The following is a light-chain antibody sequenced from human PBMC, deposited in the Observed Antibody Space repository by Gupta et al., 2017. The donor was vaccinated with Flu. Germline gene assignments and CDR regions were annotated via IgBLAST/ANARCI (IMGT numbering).Light chain of an antibody. Sequence: EGATLSSRASQSVGHFLAWYQQRPGQAPRLLIYDASTRATGIPARFSGSGSGTDFTLTISSLESEDFAVYYCQQRSNRPPYTFGQGTKLQIK. V-gene: IGKV3-11*01. J-gene: IGKJ2*01. CDR3: QQRSNRPPYT. CDR2: DAS. CDR1: QSVGHF.